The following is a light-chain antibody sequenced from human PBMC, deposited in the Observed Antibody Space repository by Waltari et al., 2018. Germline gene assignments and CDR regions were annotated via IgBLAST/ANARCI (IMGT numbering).Light chain of an antibody. Sequence: QTVATQEPSFSVSPGGTITLTCGFSSGSVSTTYYPSWYQQTPGQAPRTLLYNTNTRSSGVPDRFSGSILGNKAALTITGAQADDECDYYCALYMGSGIWVFGGGTKLTVL. V-gene: IGLV8-61*01. CDR2: NTN. CDR3: ALYMGSGIWV. J-gene: IGLJ3*02. CDR1: SGSVSTTYY.